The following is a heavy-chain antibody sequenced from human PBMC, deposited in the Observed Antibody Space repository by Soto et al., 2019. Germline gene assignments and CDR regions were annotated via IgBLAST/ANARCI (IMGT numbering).Heavy chain of an antibody. CDR2: IIPILGIA. CDR1: GGTFSSYT. CDR3: ARDPTILGVGNLDY. D-gene: IGHD3-3*01. J-gene: IGHJ4*02. Sequence: QVQLVQSGAEVKKPGSSVKVSCKASGGTFSSYTISWVRQAPGQGLEWMGRIIPILGIANYAQKFQGRVTITADKSTSTAYMELSSLSSEYTAVYYCARDPTILGVGNLDYWGQGTLVTVSS. V-gene: IGHV1-69*08.